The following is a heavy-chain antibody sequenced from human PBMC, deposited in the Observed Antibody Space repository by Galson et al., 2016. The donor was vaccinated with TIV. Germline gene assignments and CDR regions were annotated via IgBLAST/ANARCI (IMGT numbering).Heavy chain of an antibody. CDR1: GFTVSSKY. CDR2: IYSDGST. CDR3: AKTTPAEIQLGYYCDH. D-gene: IGHD5-18*01. J-gene: IGHJ4*02. V-gene: IGHV3-53*01. Sequence: SLRLSCAASGFTVSSKYMSWVRQAPGKGLEWVSLIYSDGSTYYADSVKGRFTISRDNSKNTVYLQMNSLRAEDTAVYYCAKTTPAEIQLGYYCDHWGQGTRVTASS.